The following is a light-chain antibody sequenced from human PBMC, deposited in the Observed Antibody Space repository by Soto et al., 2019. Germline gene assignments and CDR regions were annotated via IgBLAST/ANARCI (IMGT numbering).Light chain of an antibody. Sequence: DIVMTQSPDSLAVSLGERATINCKSSQSLLHLAWYQQKPGQPPKLLIYWASTRESGVPDRFSGSASGTAFTLTISSLRAEDVAVYYCEQYYTTPVTFGQGTKVELK. CDR1: QSLLH. V-gene: IGKV4-1*01. CDR3: EQYYTTPVT. J-gene: IGKJ1*01. CDR2: WAS.